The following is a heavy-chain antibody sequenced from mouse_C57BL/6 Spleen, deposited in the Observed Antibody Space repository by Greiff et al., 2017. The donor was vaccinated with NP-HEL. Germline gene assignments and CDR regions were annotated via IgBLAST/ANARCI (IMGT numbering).Heavy chain of an antibody. CDR3: TGGDGSYYFDY. D-gene: IGHD2-3*01. V-gene: IGHV6-3*01. CDR2: IRLKSDNYAT. J-gene: IGHJ2*01. Sequence: EVKLQESGGGLVQPGGSMKLSCVASGFTFSNYWMNWVRQSPEKGLEWVAQIRLKSDNYATHYAESVKGRFTISRDDSKSSVYLQMNNLRAEDTGIYYCTGGDGSYYFDYWGQGTTLTVSS. CDR1: GFTFSNYW.